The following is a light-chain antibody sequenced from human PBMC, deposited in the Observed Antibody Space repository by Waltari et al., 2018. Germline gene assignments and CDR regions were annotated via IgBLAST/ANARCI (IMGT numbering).Light chain of an antibody. CDR2: EVN. Sequence: QSALTQPRSVSGSPGQSVTISCAGTSSDVGAYNHVSWYQQSPGTAPKLLIYEVNNRPSGVRDRFSASKSGNTASLTISWLRAEDEADYYCCSYAGDYTLVFGGGTKLTVL. V-gene: IGLV2-11*01. CDR3: CSYAGDYTLV. J-gene: IGLJ2*01. CDR1: SSDVGAYNH.